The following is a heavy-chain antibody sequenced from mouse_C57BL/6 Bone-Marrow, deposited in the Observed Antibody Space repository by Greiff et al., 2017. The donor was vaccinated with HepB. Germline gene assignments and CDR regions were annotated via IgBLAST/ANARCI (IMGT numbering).Heavy chain of an antibody. J-gene: IGHJ2*01. Sequence: VQLQQPGAELVKPGASVKMSCKASGYTFTSYWVTWVKQRPGQGLEWIGDLYPGSGSTNYNEKFKCKATLTVDTSSSTAYMQISSLTSEDSAVYYCALWGLFDYWGQGTTLTVAS. CDR2: LYPGSGST. CDR3: ALWGLFDY. V-gene: IGHV1-55*01. CDR1: GYTFTSYW. D-gene: IGHD6-1*01.